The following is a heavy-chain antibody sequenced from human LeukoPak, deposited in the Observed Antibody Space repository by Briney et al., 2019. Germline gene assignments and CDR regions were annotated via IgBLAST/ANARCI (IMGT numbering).Heavy chain of an antibody. V-gene: IGHV1-18*01. D-gene: IGHD2-15*01. J-gene: IGHJ4*02. CDR3: ATYCSGGSCPFDY. CDR2: ISAYNGNT. Sequence: ASVKVSCKASGYTFTISWVRQAPGQGLEWMGWISAYNGNTNYAQKFQGRVTITADESTSTAYMELSSLRSEDTAVYYCATYCSGGSCPFDYWGQGTLVTVSS. CDR1: GYTFT.